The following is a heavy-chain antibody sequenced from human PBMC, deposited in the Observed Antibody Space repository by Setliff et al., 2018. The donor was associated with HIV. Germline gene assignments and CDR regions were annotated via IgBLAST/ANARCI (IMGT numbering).Heavy chain of an antibody. D-gene: IGHD6-19*01. Sequence: PGGSLRLSCAASGFAFVGAEIHWVRQASGKGLEWVGRIRNKFNSLATQYGESLEGRFTISRDDSKNTAYLQMRSLKTVDTAVYFCATNVRVPGSSLDSWGPGSLVTVSS. CDR3: ATNVRVPGSSLDS. J-gene: IGHJ1*01. CDR1: GFAFVGAE. V-gene: IGHV3-73*01. CDR2: IRNKFNSLAT.